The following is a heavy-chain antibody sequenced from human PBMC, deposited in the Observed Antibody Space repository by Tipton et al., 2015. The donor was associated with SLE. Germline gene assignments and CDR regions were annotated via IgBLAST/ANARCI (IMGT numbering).Heavy chain of an antibody. D-gene: IGHD2-21*02. Sequence: SLRLSCAASGFTFSSYGMHWVRQAPGKGLEWVSSVSGSGGTIYYADSVKGRFTIARDNSKNTLYLQMKSLRAEDTAVYYCAKGAYCGDDCYWGSYYYGMDVWGQGTTVTVSS. CDR3: AKGAYCGDDCYWGSYYYGMDV. CDR1: GFTFSSYG. CDR2: VSGSGGTI. J-gene: IGHJ6*02. V-gene: IGHV3-23*01.